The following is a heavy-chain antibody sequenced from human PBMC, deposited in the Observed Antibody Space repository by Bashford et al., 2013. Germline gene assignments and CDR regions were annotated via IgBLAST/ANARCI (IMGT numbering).Heavy chain of an antibody. CDR3: ARPPTSITGFPYWFDP. CDR1: GASISSSTYY. D-gene: IGHD1-20*01. CDR2: IYYTWST. Sequence: SETLSLTCTVSGASISSSTYYWGWIRQPPGKGLEWIGSIYYTWSTYYNPSLKSRVTLSVDTSKNQFSLKLTSVTAADTAVYYCARPPTSITGFPYWFDPWGQGTLVT. V-gene: IGHV4-39*01. J-gene: IGHJ5*02.